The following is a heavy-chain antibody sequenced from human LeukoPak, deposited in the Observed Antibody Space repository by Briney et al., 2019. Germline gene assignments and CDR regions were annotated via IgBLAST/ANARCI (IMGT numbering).Heavy chain of an antibody. CDR1: HYSISSNYY. J-gene: IGHJ4*02. D-gene: IGHD3-22*01. Sequence: SETLSLTCTVSHYSISSNYYWGWIRQPPGKGLEWIGSIYHIGSTYYNPSLKSRVTISVDTSKNQFSLKLTSVTAADTAVYYCARSSGYMSYWGQGTLVTVSS. V-gene: IGHV4-38-2*02. CDR3: ARSSGYMSY. CDR2: IYHIGST.